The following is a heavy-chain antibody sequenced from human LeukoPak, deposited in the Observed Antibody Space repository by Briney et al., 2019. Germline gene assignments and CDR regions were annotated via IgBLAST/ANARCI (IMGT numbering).Heavy chain of an antibody. CDR2: IYSGGST. D-gene: IGHD2-15*01. CDR3: ARDSALLVSQNGMDA. V-gene: IGHV3-53*01. Sequence: GGSLRLSCAASGFTVSSNYMSWVRQAPGMGLEWVSVIYSGGSTYYADSVNGRFTISRDNSKNTLYLQMNSLRAEDTAVYYCARDSALLVSQNGMDAWGQGTTVTVSS. J-gene: IGHJ6*02. CDR1: GFTVSSNY.